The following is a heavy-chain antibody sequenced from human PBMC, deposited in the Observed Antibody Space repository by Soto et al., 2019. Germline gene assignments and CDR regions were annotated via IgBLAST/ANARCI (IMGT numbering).Heavy chain of an antibody. D-gene: IGHD3-10*01. CDR1: GYTFTNYA. CDR3: ARGPLLWGDV. J-gene: IGHJ6*02. CDR2: INAGNGNT. V-gene: IGHV1-3*01. Sequence: QVQLVQSGAEVKKPGASVKVSCKASGYTFTNYAMHWVRQAPGQRLEWMGWINAGNGNTKYSQKFLGRVTITRDTSASTAYVELSSLRSEDTAVYYCARGPLLWGDVWGQGTTVTVSS.